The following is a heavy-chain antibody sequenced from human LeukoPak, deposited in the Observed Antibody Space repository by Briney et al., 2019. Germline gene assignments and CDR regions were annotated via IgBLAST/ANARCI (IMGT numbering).Heavy chain of an antibody. J-gene: IGHJ4*02. V-gene: IGHV1-18*01. CDR3: ARWAYGDYSDYFDY. Sequence: ASVKVSCKASGYTFTSYGISWVRQAPGQGLEWMGWISAYNGNTNYAQKLQGRVTMTTDTSTSTAYMELRSLRSDDTAVYYCARWAYGDYSDYFDYWGQGTPVTVSS. CDR2: ISAYNGNT. CDR1: GYTFTSYG. D-gene: IGHD4-17*01.